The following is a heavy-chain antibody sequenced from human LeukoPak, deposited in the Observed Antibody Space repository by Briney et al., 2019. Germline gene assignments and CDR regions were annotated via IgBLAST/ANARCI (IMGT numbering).Heavy chain of an antibody. V-gene: IGHV3-23*01. J-gene: IGHJ4*02. D-gene: IGHD3-10*01. Sequence: GGSLRLSCAASGFTFGSYAMSWVRQTPGKGLEWVSAISGSGSTTYYADSVKGRFTISRDNSKNTLYLQMSSLRAEDTAVYYCAKVGDYYGSGKYSNFDYWGQGTLVTVSS. CDR2: ISGSGSTT. CDR3: AKVGDYYGSGKYSNFDY. CDR1: GFTFGSYA.